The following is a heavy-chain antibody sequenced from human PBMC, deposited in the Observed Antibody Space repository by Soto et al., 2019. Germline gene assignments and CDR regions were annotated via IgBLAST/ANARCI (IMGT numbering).Heavy chain of an antibody. CDR2: IIPIFGTA. CDR3: AGGGGSSGWNLYFDY. CDR1: GGTFSSYA. J-gene: IGHJ4*02. Sequence: SVKVSCKASGGTFSSYAISWVRQAPGQGLEWMGGIIPIFGTANYAQKFQGRVTITAGESTSTAYMELSSLRSEDTAVYYCAGGGGSSGWNLYFDYWGQGTLVTVSS. D-gene: IGHD6-19*01. V-gene: IGHV1-69*13.